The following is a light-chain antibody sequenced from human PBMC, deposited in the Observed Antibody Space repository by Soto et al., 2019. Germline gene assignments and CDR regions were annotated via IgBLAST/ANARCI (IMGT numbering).Light chain of an antibody. J-gene: IGLJ2*01. CDR1: SSDIGAYDY. V-gene: IGLV2-14*01. CDR2: EVS. Sequence: QSVLTQPASVSGSPGQSLTISCTGTSSDIGAYDYVSWYQQHPGKAPKLMIYEVSNRPSGVSNRFSGSKSGNTASLTISGLQAEDEADYYCSSYTSSSTVVFGGGTQLTVL. CDR3: SSYTSSSTVV.